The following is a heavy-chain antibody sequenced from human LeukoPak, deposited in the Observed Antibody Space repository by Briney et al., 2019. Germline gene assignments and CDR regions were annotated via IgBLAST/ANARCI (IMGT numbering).Heavy chain of an antibody. Sequence: SETLSLTCSVSDGSINSYYWNWIRRPPGKGLEWIGYIYYNGNTNYSPFLKSRVTMSVDTSKNLFSLKVSSVTAADTAVYYCARGRSNYYGMDVWGQGTTVTVSS. CDR3: ARGRSNYYGMDV. CDR1: DGSINSYY. CDR2: IYYNGNT. J-gene: IGHJ6*02. D-gene: IGHD1-26*01. V-gene: IGHV4-59*01.